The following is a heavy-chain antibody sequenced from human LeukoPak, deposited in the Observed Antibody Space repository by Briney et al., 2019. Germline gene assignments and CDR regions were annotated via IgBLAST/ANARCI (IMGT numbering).Heavy chain of an antibody. CDR2: ISSSSSYI. J-gene: IGHJ4*02. CDR3: ARERQVDSSSWYFDY. V-gene: IGHV3-21*01. D-gene: IGHD6-13*01. CDR1: GFTFSSYS. Sequence: AGGSLRLSCAASGFTFSSYSMNWVRQAPGKGLEWVSSISSSSSYIYYADSVKGRFTISRDNAKNSLYLQMNSLRAEDTAVYYCARERQVDSSSWYFDYWGQGTLVTVSS.